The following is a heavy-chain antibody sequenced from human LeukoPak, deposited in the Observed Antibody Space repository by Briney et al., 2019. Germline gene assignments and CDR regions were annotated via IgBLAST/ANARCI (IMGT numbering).Heavy chain of an antibody. Sequence: GGSLRLSCVASGFTFNNYAMSWVRQAPGKGLEWVSAISGSGGSTYYADSVKGRFTISRDNSKNMLYLQMNSLRAEDTAVYYCAKDNYDFWSGYLAHDYWGQGTLVTVSS. CDR3: AKDNYDFWSGYLAHDY. V-gene: IGHV3-23*01. J-gene: IGHJ4*02. CDR2: ISGSGGST. CDR1: GFTFNNYA. D-gene: IGHD3-3*01.